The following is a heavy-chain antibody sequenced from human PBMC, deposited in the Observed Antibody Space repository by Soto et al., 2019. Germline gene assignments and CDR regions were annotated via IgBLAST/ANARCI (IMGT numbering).Heavy chain of an antibody. CDR3: FGSSGYYLGFPFDY. D-gene: IGHD3-22*01. CDR2: INSDGSST. J-gene: IGHJ4*02. V-gene: IGHV3-74*01. Sequence: GGSLRLSCAASGFTFSSYWMHWVRQAPGKGLVWVSRINSDGSSTSYADSVKGRFTISRDNAKNTLYLQMNSLRAEDTAVYYCFGSSGYYLGFPFDYWGQGTLVTVSS. CDR1: GFTFSSYW.